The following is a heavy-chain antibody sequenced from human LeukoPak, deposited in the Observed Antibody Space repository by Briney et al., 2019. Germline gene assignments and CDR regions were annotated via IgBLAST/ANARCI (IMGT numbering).Heavy chain of an antibody. D-gene: IGHD6-6*01. CDR3: AKRSRSYMDV. Sequence: PGGSLRLSCAASGFTFSYYWMSWVRQAPGKGLEWLSLIRYDGTKKYTDSLEGRFTISRDNSKNTLYLEVNGLRAGDTAVHYCAKRSRSYMDVWGKGTTVTISS. J-gene: IGHJ6*03. CDR1: GFTFSYYW. V-gene: IGHV3-30*02. CDR2: IRYDGTKK.